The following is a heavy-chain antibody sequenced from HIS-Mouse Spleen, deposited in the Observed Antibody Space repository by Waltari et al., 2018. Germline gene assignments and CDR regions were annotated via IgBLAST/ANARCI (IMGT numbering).Heavy chain of an antibody. V-gene: IGHV1-2*02. CDR2: INPNRGGT. Sequence: QVQLVQSGAEVKKPGASVKVSCKASGYTFTGYYMHWVGQAPGQGLGWMGWINPNRGGTKHAQKVQGRITMTRETSISTAYMELSRLRSDETAVYYCASMSGIKAFDIWGQGTMVTVSS. CDR1: GYTFTGYY. J-gene: IGHJ3*02. D-gene: IGHD3-10*02. CDR3: ASMSGIKAFDI.